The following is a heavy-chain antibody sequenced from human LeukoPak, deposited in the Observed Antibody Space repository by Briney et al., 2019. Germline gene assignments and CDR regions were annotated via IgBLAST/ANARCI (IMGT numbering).Heavy chain of an antibody. CDR3: AKDSSSDYDSGGYFA. Sequence: GGSLRLSCAASGFTFDEYAMHWVRQAPGKGLEWVSGISRRSGSRGYADSVKGRFTISRDNANNSLYLQMNSLRAEDTALYYCAKDSSSDYDSGGYFAWGQGSRVTVSS. V-gene: IGHV3-9*01. D-gene: IGHD3-22*01. CDR1: GFTFDEYA. J-gene: IGHJ4*02. CDR2: ISRRSGSR.